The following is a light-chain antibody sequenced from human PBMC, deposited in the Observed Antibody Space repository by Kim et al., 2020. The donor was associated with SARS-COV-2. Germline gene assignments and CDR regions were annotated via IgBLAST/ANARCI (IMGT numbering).Light chain of an antibody. CDR1: SSNIGAGYD. J-gene: IGLJ1*01. Sequence: RVTISCTGSSSNIGAGYDVPWYQQLPGTAPKLLMYGDTNRPSGVPDRFSGSKSGTSASLAITGLQAEDEADYYCQSYDSSLSGYVFGTGTKVTVL. V-gene: IGLV1-40*01. CDR3: QSYDSSLSGYV. CDR2: GDT.